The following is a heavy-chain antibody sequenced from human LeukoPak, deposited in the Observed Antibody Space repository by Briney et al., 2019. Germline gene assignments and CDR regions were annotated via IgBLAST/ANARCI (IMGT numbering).Heavy chain of an antibody. CDR1: GFTFSSYA. V-gene: IGHV3-23*01. CDR2: ISGSGGST. D-gene: IGHD3-22*01. Sequence: GGSLRLSCAASGFTFSSYAMSWVRQAPGKGLEWVSAISGSGGSTYYADSVKGRFTISSDNSKNTLYLQMNSLRAEDTAVYYCANLRDDSLSYYFDYWGQGTLVTVSS. J-gene: IGHJ4*02. CDR3: ANLRDDSLSYYFDY.